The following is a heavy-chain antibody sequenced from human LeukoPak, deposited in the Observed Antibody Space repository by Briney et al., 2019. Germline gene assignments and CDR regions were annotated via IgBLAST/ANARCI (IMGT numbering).Heavy chain of an antibody. CDR1: GGSFSGYY. Sequence: SETLSLTCAVYGGSFSGYYWSWIRQPPGKGLEWIGEINHSGSTNYNPSLKSRVTISVDTSKNQFSLKLSSVTAADTAVYYCARGLSQANYYASSGYLNWFDPWGQGTLVTVSS. V-gene: IGHV4-34*01. J-gene: IGHJ5*02. D-gene: IGHD3-22*01. CDR2: INHSGST. CDR3: ARGLSQANYYASSGYLNWFDP.